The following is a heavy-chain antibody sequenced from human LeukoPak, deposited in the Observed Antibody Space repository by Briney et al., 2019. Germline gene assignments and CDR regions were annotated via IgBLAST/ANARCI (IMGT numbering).Heavy chain of an antibody. CDR1: GFTFSSYW. D-gene: IGHD6-13*01. Sequence: AGGPLRLSCAASGFTFSSYWMLWVRQAPGKGLVWVSRINTDGSNTNYADSVKGRFTISRDNAKNTLYLQMNSLRAEGTAVYYCARVSTGSSSYDYWGQGTLVTVSS. V-gene: IGHV3-74*01. J-gene: IGHJ4*02. CDR2: INTDGSNT. CDR3: ARVSTGSSSYDY.